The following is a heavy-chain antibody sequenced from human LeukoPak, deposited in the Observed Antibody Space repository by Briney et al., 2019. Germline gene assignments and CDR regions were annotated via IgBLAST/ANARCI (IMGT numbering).Heavy chain of an antibody. J-gene: IGHJ5*02. CDR2: ISYNGDT. CDR3: ARLPTGYPNWFDP. V-gene: IGHV4-39*01. D-gene: IGHD3-9*01. Sequence: SETLSLTCTVSGASINSSPYSLAWVRQPPGKGLEWIATISYNGDTYYKSSLQSRLTISMDTSKNQFSLRLTSMTAADTAVYYCARLPTGYPNWFDPWGQGTLVTVSS. CDR1: GASINSSPYS.